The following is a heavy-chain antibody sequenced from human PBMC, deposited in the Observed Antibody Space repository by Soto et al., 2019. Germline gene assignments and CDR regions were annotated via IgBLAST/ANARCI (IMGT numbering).Heavy chain of an antibody. CDR1: GYTFTSYY. CDR2: INPSGGST. J-gene: IGHJ4*02. Sequence: ASVKVSCKASGYTFTSYYMHWVRQAPGQGLEWMGIINPSGGSTSYAQKFQGRVTMTRDTSTSTVYMELSSLRSEDTAVYYCAILRYFDWSPNTHDYWGQGTLVTVSS. D-gene: IGHD3-9*01. CDR3: AILRYFDWSPNTHDY. V-gene: IGHV1-46*01.